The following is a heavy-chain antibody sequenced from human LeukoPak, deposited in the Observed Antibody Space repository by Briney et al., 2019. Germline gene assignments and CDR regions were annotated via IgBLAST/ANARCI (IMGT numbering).Heavy chain of an antibody. CDR1: GFTFSSYG. Sequence: PGGSLRLSCAASGFTFSSYGMHWVRQAPGKGLEWVAFIRYDGSNKYYADSVKGRFTISRDNSKNTLYLQMNSLRSDDTAVYYCARTYGSGTDGDYWGQGTLVTVSS. J-gene: IGHJ4*02. V-gene: IGHV3-30*02. CDR2: IRYDGSNK. CDR3: ARTYGSGTDGDY. D-gene: IGHD3-10*01.